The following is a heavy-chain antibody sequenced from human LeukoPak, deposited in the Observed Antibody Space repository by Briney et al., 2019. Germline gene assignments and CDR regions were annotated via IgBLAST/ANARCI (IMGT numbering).Heavy chain of an antibody. V-gene: IGHV1-69*13. CDR2: IIPISGTA. J-gene: IGHJ5*02. Sequence: ASVKVSCKASGGTFSSYAISWVRQAPGQGLEWMGGIIPISGTANYAQKFQGRVTITADESTSTAYMELSSLRSEDTAVYYCARQRWLQFSFWFDPWGQGTLVTVSS. CDR3: ARQRWLQFSFWFDP. D-gene: IGHD5-24*01. CDR1: GGTFSSYA.